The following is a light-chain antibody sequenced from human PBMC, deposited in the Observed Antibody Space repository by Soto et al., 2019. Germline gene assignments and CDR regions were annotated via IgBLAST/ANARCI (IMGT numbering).Light chain of an antibody. V-gene: IGKV3-20*01. J-gene: IGKJ4*01. CDR3: QQYGSSPHT. Sequence: ELVLTKSPGTLSLSPGERATLSCRASQSVSNRYLAWYPLNPGQAPRVFIYGASSRATCIPDRFSGSGSGTDFILTISRLEPEDFAVYYCQQYGSSPHTFGGGTKVEIK. CDR1: QSVSNRY. CDR2: GAS.